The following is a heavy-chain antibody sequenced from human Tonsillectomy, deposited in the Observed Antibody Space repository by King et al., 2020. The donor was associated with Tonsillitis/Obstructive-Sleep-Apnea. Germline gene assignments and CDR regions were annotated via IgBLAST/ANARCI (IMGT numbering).Heavy chain of an antibody. V-gene: IGHV3-33*01. CDR1: GFTFSSYG. CDR2: IWYDGSKK. J-gene: IGHJ5*02. D-gene: IGHD2-21*01. Sequence: QVQLVESGGGVVQPGRSLRLSCAASGFTFSSYGMYWVRQAPGKGLEWVAVIWYDGSKKNYADSVKGRFTISRDDSKSTVYLQMNSLRAEDTAVYYCAGDLSYLSADFDPWGQGTLVTVSS. CDR3: AGDLSYLSADFDP.